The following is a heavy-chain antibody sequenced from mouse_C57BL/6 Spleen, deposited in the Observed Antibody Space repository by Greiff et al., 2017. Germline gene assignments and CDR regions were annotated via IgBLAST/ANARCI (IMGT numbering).Heavy chain of an antibody. V-gene: IGHV1-42*01. Sequence: VHVKQSGPELVKPGASVKISCKASGYSFTGYYMNWVKQSPEKSLEWIGEINPSTGGTTYNQKFKAKATLTVDKSSSTAYMQLKSLTSEDSAVYYCARSGAYSNYFDYWGQGTTLTVSS. D-gene: IGHD2-5*01. CDR2: INPSTGGT. J-gene: IGHJ2*01. CDR3: ARSGAYSNYFDY. CDR1: GYSFTGYY.